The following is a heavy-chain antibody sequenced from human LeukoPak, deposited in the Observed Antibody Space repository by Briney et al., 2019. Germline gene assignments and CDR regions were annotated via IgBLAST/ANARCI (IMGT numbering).Heavy chain of an antibody. CDR2: IYWDDDK. Sequence: TLSLTCTVSGGSIDNHYWSWIRQPPGKALEWLALIYWDDDKRYSPSLKTRLTITKDTSKNQVVLTMTNMDPVDTATYYCAHRLDATNYFDYWGQGTLVTVSS. CDR3: AHRLDATNYFDY. D-gene: IGHD1-1*01. J-gene: IGHJ4*02. CDR1: GGSIDNHYWS. V-gene: IGHV2-5*02.